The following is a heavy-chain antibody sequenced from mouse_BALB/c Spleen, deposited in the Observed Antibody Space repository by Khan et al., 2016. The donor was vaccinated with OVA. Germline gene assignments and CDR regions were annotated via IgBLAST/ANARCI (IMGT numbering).Heavy chain of an antibody. CDR1: GYSFTSYY. CDR2: IDPFTGGT. CDR3: ARHGYVAWFAY. D-gene: IGHD2-2*01. J-gene: IGHJ3*01. V-gene: IGHV1S135*01. Sequence: EVQLMESGPELMKPGASVKISCKASGYSFTSYYIHWVKQSPGKSLEWIGYIDPFTGGTSYNPNFKGKATLTVDKSSSTAYMHLSSLKSEDAAVYYCARHGYVAWFAYWGQGTLVTVSA.